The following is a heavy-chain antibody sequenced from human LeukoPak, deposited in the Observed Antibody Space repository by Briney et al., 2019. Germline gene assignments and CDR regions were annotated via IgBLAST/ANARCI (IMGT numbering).Heavy chain of an antibody. CDR1: GYTFTGYY. Sequence: ASVKVSCKASGYTFTGYYMHWVRQAPGQGLEWMGRINPNSGGTNYAQKFQGRVTMTRDTSISTAYMELRRLRSDDTAVYYCARVDSSWWGDYYYYYMDGWGKGTTVTVSS. CDR2: INPNSGGT. V-gene: IGHV1-2*06. D-gene: IGHD6-13*01. CDR3: ARVDSSWWGDYYYYYMDG. J-gene: IGHJ6*03.